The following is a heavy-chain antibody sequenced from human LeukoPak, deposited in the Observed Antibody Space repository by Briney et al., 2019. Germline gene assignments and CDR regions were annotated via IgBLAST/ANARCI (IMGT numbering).Heavy chain of an antibody. CDR2: INPNSGGT. D-gene: IGHD5-12*01. CDR3: ARVFGGSGYNYGRYNWFDP. Sequence: ASVKVSCKTSGYTFTGYYMHWVRQAPGQGLEWMGWINPNSGGTNYAQKFQGRVTMTRDTSISTAYMELSRLRSDDTAVYYCARVFGGSGYNYGRYNWFDPWGQGTLVTVSS. J-gene: IGHJ5*02. V-gene: IGHV1-2*02. CDR1: GYTFTGYY.